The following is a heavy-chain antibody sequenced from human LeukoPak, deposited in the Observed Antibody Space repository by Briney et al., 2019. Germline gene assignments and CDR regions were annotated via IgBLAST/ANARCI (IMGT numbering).Heavy chain of an antibody. Sequence: PSETLSLTCTVSGGSISSYYWSWIRQPPGKGLEWIGYIYYSGSTNYNPSLKSRVTISVDTSKNQFSLKLSSVTAADTAVYYCARSQLWSTMDVWGKGTTVTVSS. V-gene: IGHV4-59*01. CDR2: IYYSGST. J-gene: IGHJ6*03. CDR1: GGSISSYY. D-gene: IGHD5-18*01. CDR3: ARSQLWSTMDV.